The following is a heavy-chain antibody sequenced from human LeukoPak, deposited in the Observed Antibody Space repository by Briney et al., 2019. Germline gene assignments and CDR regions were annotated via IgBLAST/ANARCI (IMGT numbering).Heavy chain of an antibody. CDR3: ARVYSSSTMGVDYYYMDV. D-gene: IGHD6-6*01. CDR1: GYTFTGYY. CDR2: ISPNSGGT. J-gene: IGHJ6*03. Sequence: ASVKVSCKASGYTFTGYYMHWVRQAPGQGLEWMGWISPNSGGTNYAKKFQGRVTMTRVTSISTAYMELSGLRSDDTAVYYCARVYSSSTMGVDYYYMDVWGKGTTVTVSS. V-gene: IGHV1-2*02.